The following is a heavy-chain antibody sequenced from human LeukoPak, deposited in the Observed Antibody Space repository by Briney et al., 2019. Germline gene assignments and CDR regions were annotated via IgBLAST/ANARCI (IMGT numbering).Heavy chain of an antibody. CDR1: GYTFTNYG. CDR3: ARVSCSSTSCRNYYYYGMDV. D-gene: IGHD2-2*01. Sequence: SVKVSCKASGYTFTNYGISWVRQAPGQGLEWMGGIIPIFGTANYAQKFQGRVTITADESTSTAYMELSSLRSEDTAVYYCARVSCSSTSCRNYYYYGMDVWGQGTTVTVSS. V-gene: IGHV1-69*13. J-gene: IGHJ6*02. CDR2: IIPIFGTA.